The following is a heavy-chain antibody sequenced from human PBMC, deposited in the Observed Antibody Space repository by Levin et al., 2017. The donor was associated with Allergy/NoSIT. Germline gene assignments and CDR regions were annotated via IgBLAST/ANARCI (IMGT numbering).Heavy chain of an antibody. CDR2: IYHSGST. Sequence: SETLSLTCAVSGGSISSGGYSWSWIRQPPGKGLEWIGYIYHSGSTYYNPSLKSRVTISVDRSKNQFSLKLSSVTAADTAVYYCAREDTYGGNSGWDYWGQGTLVTVSS. CDR3: AREDTYGGNSGWDY. V-gene: IGHV4-30-2*01. D-gene: IGHD4-23*01. J-gene: IGHJ4*02. CDR1: GGSISSGGYS.